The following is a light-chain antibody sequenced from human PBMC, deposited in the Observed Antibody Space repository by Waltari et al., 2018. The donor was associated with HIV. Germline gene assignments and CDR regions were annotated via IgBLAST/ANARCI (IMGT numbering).Light chain of an antibody. J-gene: IGLJ1*01. CDR2: EVS. CDR3: SSFSSSSTPYV. Sequence: QSGLTQPASVSGSPGQPLPISCPGTTSDVGGYNYVSWYLQHPGKAPKLIIYEVSNRPSGVSNRFSGSKSGNTASLTISGLQPEDETDYYCSSFSSSSTPYVFGTGTKVTVL. V-gene: IGLV2-14*01. CDR1: TSDVGGYNY.